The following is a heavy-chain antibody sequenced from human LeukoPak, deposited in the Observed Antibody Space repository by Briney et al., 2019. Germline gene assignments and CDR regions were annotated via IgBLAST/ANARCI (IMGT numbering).Heavy chain of an antibody. CDR2: IGPTGRST. CDR3: ASLSQWRNLDY. J-gene: IGHJ4*02. V-gene: IGHV3-23*01. CDR1: GLTFNIYA. D-gene: IGHD6-19*01. Sequence: GGSLRLSCAASGLTFNIYAMSWVRQAPANVLEWVSAIGPTGRSTYYADSVKGRFTISRDNSKNTLYLQMNSLRAEDTAIYYCASLSQWRNLDYWGQGTLVTVSS.